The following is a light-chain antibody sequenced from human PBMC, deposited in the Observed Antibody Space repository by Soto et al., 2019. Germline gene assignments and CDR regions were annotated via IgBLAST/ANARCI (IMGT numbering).Light chain of an antibody. Sequence: EIQMTQSPSSLSASVGDRVTITCQASQSISSYLNWYQQKTGKAPKLLLYDASNLESGVPSSFSGSGSGTDFTITSSSLPPDDIATYYCQQYDNFIHFGPGTKVDIK. CDR3: QQYDNFIH. V-gene: IGKV1-33*01. CDR1: QSISSY. J-gene: IGKJ3*01. CDR2: DAS.